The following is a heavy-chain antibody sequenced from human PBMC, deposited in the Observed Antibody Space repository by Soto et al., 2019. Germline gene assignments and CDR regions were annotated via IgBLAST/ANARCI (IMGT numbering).Heavy chain of an antibody. CDR2: ISSSGSTF. CDR3: ATGLGSSRS. Sequence: PGGSRRLSCGGSGFTFSSYTMNGGGQTPGRGLEWVAYISSSGSTFYYADSVKGRFTVSRDNAKNSLYLQMDGLRDEDAAIYYCATGLGSSRSWGQGSLVTVSS. D-gene: IGHD3-10*01. CDR1: GFTFSSYT. V-gene: IGHV3-48*02. J-gene: IGHJ1*01.